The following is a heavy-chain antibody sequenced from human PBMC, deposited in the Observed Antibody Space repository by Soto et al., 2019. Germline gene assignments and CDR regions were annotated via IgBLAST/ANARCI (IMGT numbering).Heavy chain of an antibody. Sequence: KASETLSLTCTVSGGSISSYYWSWIRQPPGKGLEWIGYIYYSGSTNYNPSLKSRVTISVDTSKNQFSLKLSSVTAADTAVYYCARGNVLLWFGEPYGMDVWGQGTTVTVSS. J-gene: IGHJ6*02. D-gene: IGHD3-10*01. CDR3: ARGNVLLWFGEPYGMDV. CDR1: GGSISSYY. V-gene: IGHV4-59*01. CDR2: IYYSGST.